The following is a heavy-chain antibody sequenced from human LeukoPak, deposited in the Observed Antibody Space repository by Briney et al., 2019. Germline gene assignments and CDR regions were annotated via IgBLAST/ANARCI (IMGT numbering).Heavy chain of an antibody. CDR3: ARDRPDSTSPTTVGRFDP. Sequence: SQTLSLTCSVSGGSISSGGFYWHWIRQHPEKGLEWIGYIYSTGTTYYNPSLTSRLTMSSDTSKNQFSLKVTSVTAADTAVYFCARDRPDSTSPTTVGRFDPWGQGTLVTVSS. CDR1: GGSISSGGFY. CDR2: IYSTGTT. V-gene: IGHV4-31*03. D-gene: IGHD2-2*01. J-gene: IGHJ5*02.